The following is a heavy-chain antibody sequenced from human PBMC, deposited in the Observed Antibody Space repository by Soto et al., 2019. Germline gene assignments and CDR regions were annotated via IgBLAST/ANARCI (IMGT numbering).Heavy chain of an antibody. V-gene: IGHV1-18*01. J-gene: IGHJ4*01. Sequence: QVQLVQSGAEVKKPGASVKVSCKASGYTFTNYGINWVRQAPGQGLEWLGWVSAYNGERRYAQRVQARVIMTTDTPAPTAYTELRSLRSGDTAVYYCSRGTSIPASGDYWGQGTLVTVSS. D-gene: IGHD6-6*01. CDR1: GYTFTNYG. CDR2: VSAYNGER. CDR3: SRGTSIPASGDY.